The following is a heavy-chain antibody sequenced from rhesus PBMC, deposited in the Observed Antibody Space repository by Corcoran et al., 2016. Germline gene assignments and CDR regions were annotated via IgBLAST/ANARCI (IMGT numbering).Heavy chain of an antibody. CDR1: GGSISGYY. D-gene: IGHD2-21*01. CDR3: TRDQNYGRGYYNY. J-gene: IGHJ4*01. CDR2: IDGDSGST. Sequence: QVKLQQWGEGLVKPSETLSLTCAVYGGSISGYYWYWFRPLPGMGVEWIGNIDGDSGSTKSTPSLKNRVTISKNSSKKQFSLRLSSVTAADTAIYYCTRDQNYGRGYYNYWGQGVLVTVSS. V-gene: IGHV4-73*01.